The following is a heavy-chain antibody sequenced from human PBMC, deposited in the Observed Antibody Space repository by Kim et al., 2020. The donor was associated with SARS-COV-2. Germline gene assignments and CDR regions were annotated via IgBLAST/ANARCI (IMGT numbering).Heavy chain of an antibody. D-gene: IGHD6-19*01. Sequence: AQKTQGRVTINTDTSTSTAYIEQKSVRPDDTAVYYCARGGGAVAGTFFDYWGQGTLVTVSS. CDR3: ARGGGAVAGTFFDY. V-gene: IGHV1-18*01. J-gene: IGHJ4*02.